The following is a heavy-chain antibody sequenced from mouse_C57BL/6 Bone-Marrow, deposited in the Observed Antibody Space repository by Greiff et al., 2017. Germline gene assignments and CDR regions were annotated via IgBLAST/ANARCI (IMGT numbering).Heavy chain of an antibody. V-gene: IGHV7-1*01. Sequence: DVMLVESGGGLVQSGRSLRLSCATSGFTFSDFYMEWVRQAPGKGLEWIAASRNKANDYTTEYSASVKGRFIVSRDTSQSILYLQMNALRAEDTAIYYCARDAPTASYWYFDVWGTGTTVTVSS. D-gene: IGHD4-1*02. CDR2: SRNKANDYTT. CDR1: GFTFSDFY. CDR3: ARDAPTASYWYFDV. J-gene: IGHJ1*03.